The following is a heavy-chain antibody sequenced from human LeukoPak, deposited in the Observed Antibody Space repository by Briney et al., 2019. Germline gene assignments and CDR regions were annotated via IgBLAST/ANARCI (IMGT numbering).Heavy chain of an antibody. J-gene: IGHJ4*02. V-gene: IGHV4-4*09. Sequence: SETLSLTCTVSGGSISSYYWSWIRQPPGKGLEWIGYIYTSGSTNYNPSLKSRVTISVDTSKNQFSLKLSSVTAAATAVYYCASSDFWSGYDFDYWGQGTLVTVSS. CDR3: ASSDFWSGYDFDY. D-gene: IGHD3-3*01. CDR1: GGSISSYY. CDR2: IYTSGST.